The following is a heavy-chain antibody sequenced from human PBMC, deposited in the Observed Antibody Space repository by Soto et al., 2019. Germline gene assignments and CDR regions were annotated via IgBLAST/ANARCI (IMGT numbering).Heavy chain of an antibody. CDR1: GGSFSGYY. D-gene: IGHD3-22*01. Sequence: PSETLSLTCTVYGGSFSGYYWSWIRQPPGKGLEWIGEINHSGSTNYNPSLKSRVTISVDTSKNQFSRKLSPVTAADTAVYYCASVGGDYYGSSGYLSNHWGQGTLVTVSS. J-gene: IGHJ4*02. CDR2: INHSGST. V-gene: IGHV4-34*01. CDR3: ASVGGDYYGSSGYLSNH.